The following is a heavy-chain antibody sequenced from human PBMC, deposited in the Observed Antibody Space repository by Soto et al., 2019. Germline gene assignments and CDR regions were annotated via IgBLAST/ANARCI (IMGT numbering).Heavy chain of an antibody. CDR3: ARDGIGSVAFWGYLDY. D-gene: IGHD3-16*01. Sequence: PWGSVRLSYSLPNSILRGCGIDWACWAQSEGLEWVAIIRFDGSNIKYADAVMGRFTISRDNSKNMLYLEMNSLRVEDTALYYCARDGIGSVAFWGYLDYWGQGTLVTVSS. V-gene: IGHV3-33*01. CDR1: NSILRGCG. J-gene: IGHJ4*02. CDR2: IRFDGSNI.